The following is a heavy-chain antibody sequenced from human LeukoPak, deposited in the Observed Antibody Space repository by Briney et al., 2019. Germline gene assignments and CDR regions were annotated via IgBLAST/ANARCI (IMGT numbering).Heavy chain of an antibody. CDR1: GYTFTGYY. D-gene: IGHD5-18*01. V-gene: IGHV1-2*02. CDR2: INPNSGGT. J-gene: IGHJ4*02. Sequence: ASVKVSCKASGYTFTGYYMHWVRQAPGQGLEWMGWINPNSGGTNYAQKFQGRVTMTRDTSTSTVYMELSSLRSEDTAVYYCARNVDTAMVLDYWGQGTLVTVSS. CDR3: ARNVDTAMVLDY.